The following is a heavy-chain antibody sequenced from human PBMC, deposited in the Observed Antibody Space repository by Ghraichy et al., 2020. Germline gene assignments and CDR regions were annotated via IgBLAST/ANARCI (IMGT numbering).Heavy chain of an antibody. CDR2: IKSKTDGGTT. Sequence: GGSLRLSCAASGFTFSNAWMSWVRQAPGKGLEWVGRIKSKTDGGTTDYAAPVKGRFTISRDDSKNTLYLQMNSLKTEDTAVYYCTAPLITMIVVVTDNYWGQGTLVTVSS. D-gene: IGHD3-22*01. CDR3: TAPLITMIVVVTDNY. CDR1: GFTFSNAW. J-gene: IGHJ4*02. V-gene: IGHV3-15*01.